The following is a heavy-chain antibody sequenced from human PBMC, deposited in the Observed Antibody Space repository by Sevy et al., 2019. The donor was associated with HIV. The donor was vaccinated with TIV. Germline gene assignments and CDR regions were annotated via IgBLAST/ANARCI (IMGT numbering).Heavy chain of an antibody. Sequence: GGSLRLSCAASGFTFSSYRMNWVRQTPGKGLEWVSYIDSSSTTISYADSVKGRFTISRDSAKNSLYLQMNSLRDEDTAAYYCAREHPNTYNFDSSGSFDYWGQGTLVTVSS. J-gene: IGHJ4*02. V-gene: IGHV3-48*02. CDR3: AREHPNTYNFDSSGSFDY. D-gene: IGHD3-22*01. CDR1: GFTFSSYR. CDR2: IDSSSTTI.